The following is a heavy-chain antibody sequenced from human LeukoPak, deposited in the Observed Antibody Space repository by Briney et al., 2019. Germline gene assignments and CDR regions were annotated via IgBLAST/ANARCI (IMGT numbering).Heavy chain of an antibody. J-gene: IGHJ5*02. CDR3: ARGDSGYYYRWFDP. D-gene: IGHD3-22*01. CDR2: IYYSGST. Sequence: SETLSLTCTVSGGSISCSSYYWGWIRQPPGKGLEWIGSIYYSGSTYYNPSLKSRVTISVDTSKNQFSLKLSSVTAADTAVYYCARGDSGYYYRWFDPWGQGTLVTVSS. V-gene: IGHV4-39*07. CDR1: GGSISCSSYY.